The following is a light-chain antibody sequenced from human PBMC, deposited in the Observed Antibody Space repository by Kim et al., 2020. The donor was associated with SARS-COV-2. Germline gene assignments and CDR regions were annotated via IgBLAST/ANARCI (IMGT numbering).Light chain of an antibody. Sequence: GQSITLSCPGTRSDVGGYNYVSWYQQHPGKAPKLMIYDVSNRPSGVSNRFSGSKSGNTASLTISGLQAEDEADYYCSSYTSSSTRVFGGGTQLTVL. V-gene: IGLV2-14*03. CDR3: SSYTSSSTRV. CDR1: RSDVGGYNY. J-gene: IGLJ3*02. CDR2: DVS.